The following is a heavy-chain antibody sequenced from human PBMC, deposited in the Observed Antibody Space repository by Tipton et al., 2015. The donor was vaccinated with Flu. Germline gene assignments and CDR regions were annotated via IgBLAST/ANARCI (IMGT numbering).Heavy chain of an antibody. V-gene: IGHV4-38-2*01. D-gene: IGHD4-11*01. Sequence: LRLSCAVSGDSISSDYYWGWIRQFPGKGLEWIGTVSRTGSTIYNPSLMSRVTISIDTSKNQFSLKMKSVTATDMAVYYCARRDYSNYVSDPKSWFDPWGQGILVTVSS. J-gene: IGHJ5*02. CDR2: VSRTGST. CDR1: GDSISSDYY. CDR3: ARRDYSNYVSDPKSWFDP.